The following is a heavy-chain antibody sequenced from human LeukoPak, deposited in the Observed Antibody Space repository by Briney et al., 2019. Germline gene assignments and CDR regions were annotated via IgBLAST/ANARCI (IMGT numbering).Heavy chain of an antibody. D-gene: IGHD3-22*01. CDR3: AREGSSGYPFDY. J-gene: IGHJ4*02. V-gene: IGHV4-39*07. CDR1: GGSISSSSYY. CDR2: IFYSGTT. Sequence: SETLSLTCTVSGGSISSSSYYWGWIRQPPGKGLEWIGSIFYSGTTYYNPSLKSRVTISVDTSKNQFSLKLSSVTAADTAVYYCAREGSSGYPFDYWGQGTLVTVSS.